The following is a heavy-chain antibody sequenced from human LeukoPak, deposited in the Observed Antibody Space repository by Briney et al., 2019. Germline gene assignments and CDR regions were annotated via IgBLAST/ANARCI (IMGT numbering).Heavy chain of an antibody. J-gene: IGHJ4*01. CDR3: AKGIYSSGWSYFDY. Sequence: PAGSLRLSCAASGFTFSNSAMSWVRQAPGKGLEWVSTLSGSGITTYYADSVTGRFTISRDNSKNTLYLQMNSLRAEDTAVYYCAKGIYSSGWSYFDYWDHGNLVTVSS. CDR1: GFTFSNSA. V-gene: IGHV3-23*01. D-gene: IGHD6-19*01. CDR2: LSGSGITT.